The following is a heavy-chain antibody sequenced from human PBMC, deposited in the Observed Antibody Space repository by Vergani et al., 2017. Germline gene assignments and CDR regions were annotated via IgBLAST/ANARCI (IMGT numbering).Heavy chain of an antibody. CDR3: AKDLRSWLSKGFDY. Sequence: VQLVESGGGVVQPGRSLRLSCAASGFTFDDYAMHWVRQAPGKGLEWVSGISGSGGSTYYADSVKGRFTISRDNSKNTLYLQMNSLRAEDTAVYYCAKDLRSWLSKGFDYWGQGTLVTVSS. V-gene: IGHV3-23*04. CDR1: GFTFDDYA. D-gene: IGHD5-12*01. J-gene: IGHJ4*02. CDR2: ISGSGGST.